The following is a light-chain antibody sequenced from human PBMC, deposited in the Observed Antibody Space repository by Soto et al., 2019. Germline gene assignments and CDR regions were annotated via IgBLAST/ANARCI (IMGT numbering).Light chain of an antibody. Sequence: DIQMTQSPSSLSASVGDRVTSTCRASQSISSYLNWYQQKPGKAPKLLIYAASSLQSGVPSRFSGSGSGTDFTLTIISLHPEDFATYYCQQSYSTPHTFGQGTKLEIK. J-gene: IGKJ2*01. CDR2: AAS. CDR1: QSISSY. CDR3: QQSYSTPHT. V-gene: IGKV1-39*01.